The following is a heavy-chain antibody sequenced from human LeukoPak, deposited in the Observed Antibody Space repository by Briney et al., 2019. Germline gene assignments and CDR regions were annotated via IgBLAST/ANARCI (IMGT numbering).Heavy chain of an antibody. Sequence: EASVKVSCKASGYTFTSYDINWVRQATGQGLEWMGWMNPNSGNTGYAQKFQGRATITGHTSISTAYMELSSLRSEDTAVYYCARGPTWTGNYYYFDYWGQGTLVTVSS. CDR1: GYTFTSYD. CDR2: MNPNSGNT. CDR3: ARGPTWTGNYYYFDY. V-gene: IGHV1-8*03. D-gene: IGHD3/OR15-3a*01. J-gene: IGHJ4*02.